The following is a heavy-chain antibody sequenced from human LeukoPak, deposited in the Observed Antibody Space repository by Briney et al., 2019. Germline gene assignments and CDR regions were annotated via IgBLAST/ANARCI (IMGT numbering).Heavy chain of an antibody. Sequence: PGVSLRLSCAASGFTFSSYSMNWVRQAPGKGLEWVSSISSSSYIYYADSVKGRFTISRDNAKNSLYLQMNSLRAEDTAVYYCAKARPPLRLGELSLDYWGQGTLVTVSS. CDR1: GFTFSSYS. CDR3: AKARPPLRLGELSLDY. CDR2: ISSSSYI. D-gene: IGHD3-16*02. V-gene: IGHV3-21*01. J-gene: IGHJ4*02.